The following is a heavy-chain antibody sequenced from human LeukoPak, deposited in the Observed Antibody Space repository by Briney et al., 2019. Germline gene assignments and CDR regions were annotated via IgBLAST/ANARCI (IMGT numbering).Heavy chain of an antibody. CDR1: GGSFSGYY. D-gene: IGHD1-26*01. CDR2: INHSGST. J-gene: IGHJ5*02. CDR3: ARYSGSWQYNWFDP. Sequence: SETLSLTCAVYGGSFSGYYWSWIRQPPGKGLEWIGEINHSGSTNYNPSLKSRVTISVDTSKNQFSLKLCSVTAADTAVYYCARYSGSWQYNWFDPWGQGTLVTVSS. V-gene: IGHV4-34*01.